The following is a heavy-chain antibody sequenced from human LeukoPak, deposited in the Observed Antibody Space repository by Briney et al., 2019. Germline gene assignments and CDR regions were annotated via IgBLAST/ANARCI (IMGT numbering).Heavy chain of an antibody. Sequence: SETLSLTCTVSGGFINNYYWSWIRQPPGKGLEWIGYIYYSGSTNYNPSLKSRVTISVDTSKNQFSLKLSSVTAADTAVYYCASHGSRRTAIDYWGQGTLVTVSS. CDR3: ASHGSRRTAIDY. CDR2: IYYSGST. J-gene: IGHJ4*02. V-gene: IGHV4-59*01. CDR1: GGFINNYY. D-gene: IGHD6-13*01.